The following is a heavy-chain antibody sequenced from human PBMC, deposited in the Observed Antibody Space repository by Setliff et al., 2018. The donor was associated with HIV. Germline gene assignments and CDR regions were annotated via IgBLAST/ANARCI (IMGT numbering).Heavy chain of an antibody. V-gene: IGHV4-34*01. CDR2: ITHSGST. CDR1: GGSFSGYY. D-gene: IGHD3-10*01. CDR3: ARGRGRITMLQGVTTFEYYMDV. Sequence: PSETLSLTCAVYGGSFSGYYWTWIRQPPGKGLEWIGEITHSGSTNYNPSLKSRVTISLDTSKNQFSLKLSSVTAADTAVYYCARGRGRITMLQGVTTFEYYMDVWDKGTTVTVSS. J-gene: IGHJ6*03.